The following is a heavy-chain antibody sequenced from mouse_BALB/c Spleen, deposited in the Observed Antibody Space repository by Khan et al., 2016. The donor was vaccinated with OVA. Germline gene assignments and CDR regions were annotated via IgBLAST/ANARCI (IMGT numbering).Heavy chain of an antibody. CDR2: ISTYSGNT. V-gene: IGHV1S137*01. D-gene: IGHD2-3*01. CDR3: TRPAYDGYYDY. J-gene: IGHJ2*01. CDR1: GYTFTDYA. Sequence: VKLLESGPELVRPGVSVKISCKGSGYTFTDYAMHWVKQSHAKSLEWIGLISTYSGNTNYKQKFKGKATMTVDKSSSTAYMELARLTSEDSVIYYCTRPAYDGYYDYWGQGTTLTVSS.